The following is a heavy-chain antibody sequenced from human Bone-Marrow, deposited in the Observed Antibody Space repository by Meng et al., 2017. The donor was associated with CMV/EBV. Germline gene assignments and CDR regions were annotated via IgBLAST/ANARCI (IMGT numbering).Heavy chain of an antibody. CDR2: ISYDGSNK. Sequence: GGSLRLSCAACGFTFSSYDMHWVRQAPGKGLEWVAVISYDGSNKYYADSVKGRFTISRDNSKNTLYLQMNSLRAEDTAVYYCARVPGLAAAGYYYYYYGMAVWGQGPTVTVSS. V-gene: IGHV3-30-3*01. D-gene: IGHD6-13*01. J-gene: IGHJ6*02. CDR3: ARVPGLAAAGYYYYYYGMAV. CDR1: GFTFSSYD.